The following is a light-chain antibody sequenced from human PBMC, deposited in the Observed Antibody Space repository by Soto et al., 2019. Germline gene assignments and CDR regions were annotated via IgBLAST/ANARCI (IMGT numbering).Light chain of an antibody. CDR3: QQYGSSSPIT. CDR1: QSVSSSY. Sequence: EIVLTQSPGTLSLSPGERATLSCRASQSVSSSYLAWYQQKPGQAPRLLIYGASSRATGIPDRFSGSGSGTDFTRIISRLEPDDLAVYYCQQYGSSSPITFSQGTRLEIK. V-gene: IGKV3-20*01. CDR2: GAS. J-gene: IGKJ5*01.